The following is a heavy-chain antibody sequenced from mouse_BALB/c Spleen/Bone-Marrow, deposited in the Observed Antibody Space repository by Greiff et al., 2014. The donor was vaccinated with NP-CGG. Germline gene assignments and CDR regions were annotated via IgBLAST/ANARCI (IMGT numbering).Heavy chain of an antibody. D-gene: IGHD4-1*01. J-gene: IGHJ2*01. CDR2: VDPENGAS. Sequence: EVQLQQSGAELVRPGALVKMSCKASGFNIKDYYMHWVKQRPEQGLEWIGWVDPENGASKYDPKFQGKASITADTSSNTAYLQLSSLASEDTAVYYCAMGDSDYWGQGTTLTVSS. CDR3: AMGDSDY. CDR1: GFNIKDYY. V-gene: IGHV14-1*02.